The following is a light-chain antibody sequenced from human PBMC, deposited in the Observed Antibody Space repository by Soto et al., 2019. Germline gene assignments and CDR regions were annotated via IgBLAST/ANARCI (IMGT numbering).Light chain of an antibody. V-gene: IGKV3-20*01. CDR2: GAT. Sequence: EIVLTQSPATLSLSPGERATLSCRASQSVNSNYVAWYQHKPGQGPRLLVSGATHRATGIPDRISGSGSGTDFTHTISRLEPEDFAVYYCHEYGNPPQTFGEGNKVDIK. J-gene: IGKJ1*01. CDR1: QSVNSNY. CDR3: HEYGNPPQT.